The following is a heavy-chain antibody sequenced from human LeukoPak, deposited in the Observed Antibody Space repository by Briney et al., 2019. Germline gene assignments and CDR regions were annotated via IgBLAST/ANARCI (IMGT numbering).Heavy chain of an antibody. D-gene: IGHD1-14*01. Sequence: PSETLSLTCAVYGGSFSGYYWSWIRQPPGKGLEWIGEINHSGSTNYNPSLKSRVTISVDTSKNQFSLKLSSVTAADTAVYYCATERSPEGFDYWGQGTLVTVSS. CDR3: ATERSPEGFDY. J-gene: IGHJ4*02. CDR1: GGSFSGYY. CDR2: INHSGST. V-gene: IGHV4-34*01.